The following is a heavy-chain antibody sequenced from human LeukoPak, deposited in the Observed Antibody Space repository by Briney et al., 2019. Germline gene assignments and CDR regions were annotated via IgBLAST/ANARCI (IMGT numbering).Heavy chain of an antibody. CDR3: ARALIYCGGDCYHFDY. D-gene: IGHD2-21*02. CDR1: GGSISSSSYY. CDR2: IYYSGST. J-gene: IGHJ4*02. Sequence: SETLSLTCTVSGGSISSSSYYWGWIRQPPGKGLEWIGSIYYSGSTYYNPSLKSRVTISVDTSKNQFSLKLSSVTAADTAVYYCARALIYCGGDCYHFDYWGQGTLVTASS. V-gene: IGHV4-39*01.